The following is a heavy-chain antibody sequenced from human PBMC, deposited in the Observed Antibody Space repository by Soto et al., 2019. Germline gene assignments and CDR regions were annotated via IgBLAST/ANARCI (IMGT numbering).Heavy chain of an antibody. D-gene: IGHD5-12*01. Sequence: QVQLVESGGGVVQPGRSLRLSCAASGFMYSNYGMHWFRQAPGKGLEWVAVIWYDGSNKYYADSVKGRFTVSRDNAKNTLFLQMDSLTVEDTAMYYCARDRAPFPVASPQDAWGQGTLVSVSS. CDR3: ARDRAPFPVASPQDA. CDR2: IWYDGSNK. CDR1: GFMYSNYG. V-gene: IGHV3-33*01. J-gene: IGHJ5*02.